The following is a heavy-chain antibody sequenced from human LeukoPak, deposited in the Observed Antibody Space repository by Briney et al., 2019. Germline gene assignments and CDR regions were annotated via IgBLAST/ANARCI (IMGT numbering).Heavy chain of an antibody. CDR2: ISSSSSYI. CDR1: GFTFSSYS. V-gene: IGHV3-21*01. J-gene: IGHJ4*02. CDR3: ARSLRCSGSTHFDY. D-gene: IGHD1-26*01. Sequence: GGSLRLSCAASGFTFSSYSMNWVRQAPGKGLEWVSSISSSSSYIYYADSVKGRFTISRDNAKNSLYLQMNSLRAEDTAVYYCARSLRCSGSTHFDYWGQGTLVTVSS.